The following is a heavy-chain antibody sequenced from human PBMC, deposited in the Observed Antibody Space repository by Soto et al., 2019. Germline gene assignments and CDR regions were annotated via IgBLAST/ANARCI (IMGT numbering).Heavy chain of an antibody. CDR1: GFTFSSYG. D-gene: IGHD3-3*01. V-gene: IGHV3-30*18. J-gene: IGHJ4*02. CDR3: AKDQAYYDFWSGLPQPFDY. Sequence: GGSLRLSCAASGFTFSSYGMHWVRQAPGKGLEWVAVISYDGSNKYYADSVKGRFTISRDNSKNTLYLQMNSLRAEDTAVYYCAKDQAYYDFWSGLPQPFDYWGQGTQVTVSS. CDR2: ISYDGSNK.